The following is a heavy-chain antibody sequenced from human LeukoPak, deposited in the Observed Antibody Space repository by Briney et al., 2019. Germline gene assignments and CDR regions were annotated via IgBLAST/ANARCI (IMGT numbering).Heavy chain of an antibody. CDR2: ISAYNGNT. CDR3: ARLEQLWFPDAFDI. D-gene: IGHD5-18*01. J-gene: IGHJ3*02. CDR1: GYTFTSNY. Sequence: GASVKVSCKASGYTFTSNYIHWVRQAPGQGLEWMGWISAYNGNTNYAQKLQGRVAMTTDTSTSTAYMELRSLRSDDTAVYYCARLEQLWFPDAFDIWGQGTMVTVSS. V-gene: IGHV1-18*04.